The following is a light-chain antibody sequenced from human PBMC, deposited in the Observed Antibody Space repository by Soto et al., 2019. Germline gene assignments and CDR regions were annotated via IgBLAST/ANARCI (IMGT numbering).Light chain of an antibody. V-gene: IGKV3D-15*01. CDR3: QQYNSYSRT. J-gene: IGKJ1*01. CDR2: GAS. CDR1: QSVSSN. Sequence: EIVMSQSPATLSVSPGERATLSCRASQSVSSNLAWYQQKPGQAPGLLIYGASSRATGIPDRFSGSGSGTDFTLTISSLQPDDFATYYCQQYNSYSRTFGQGTKVDIK.